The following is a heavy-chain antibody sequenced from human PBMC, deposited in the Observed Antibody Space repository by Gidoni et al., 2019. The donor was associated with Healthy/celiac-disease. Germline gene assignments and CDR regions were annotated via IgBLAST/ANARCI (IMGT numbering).Heavy chain of an antibody. D-gene: IGHD4-17*01. V-gene: IGHV3-9*01. CDR1: GLPFAACA. CDR2: ISWNSGSI. J-gene: IGHJ3*02. Sequence: EVQLVESGGCLVQPGRSLRYPCAASGLPFAACARDWGRQAPGKGLEWVSGISWNSGSIGYADSVKGRFTISRDNAKNSLYLQMNSLRAEDTALYYCAKLLGDGDYEGRAFDIWGQGTMVTVSS. CDR3: AKLLGDGDYEGRAFDI.